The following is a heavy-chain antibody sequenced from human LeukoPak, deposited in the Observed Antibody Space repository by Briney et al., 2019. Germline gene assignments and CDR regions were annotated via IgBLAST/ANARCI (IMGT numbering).Heavy chain of an antibody. D-gene: IGHD3-16*01. CDR3: ARDWGVAATPGYMDV. CDR2: INHSGST. J-gene: IGHJ6*03. Sequence: PSETLSLTCAVYGGSFSGYYWSWIRQPPGKGLEWMGEINHSGSTNYNPSLKSRVTISVDTSKNQFSLKLTSATAADTAVYYCARDWGVAATPGYMDVWGKGTTVTVAS. CDR1: GGSFSGYY. V-gene: IGHV4-34*01.